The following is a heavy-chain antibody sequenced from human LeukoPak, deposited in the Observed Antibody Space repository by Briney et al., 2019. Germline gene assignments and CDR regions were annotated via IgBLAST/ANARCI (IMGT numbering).Heavy chain of an antibody. V-gene: IGHV4-39*01. CDR1: GGSISSSNYY. CDR3: ARHRSGVTYFDY. CDR2: IYYSGST. Sequence: SETLSLTCTVSGGSISSSNYYWGWIRQPPGKGLEWIGTIYYSGSTYYNPSLESRLTISVDTSKNQFSLKLSSVTAADMTLYYCARHRSGVTYFDYWGQGTLVTVSS. J-gene: IGHJ4*02. D-gene: IGHD2-21*02.